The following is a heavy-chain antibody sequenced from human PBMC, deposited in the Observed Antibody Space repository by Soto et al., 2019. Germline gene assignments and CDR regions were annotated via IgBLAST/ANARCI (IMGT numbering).Heavy chain of an antibody. D-gene: IGHD6-6*01. CDR3: ARDRSKQLGLNP. V-gene: IGHV4-31*03. Sequence: PSETLSLTCTVSGGSISSGGYYWSWIRQHPGKGLEWIGYIYYSGSTYYNPSLKSRVTISVDTSKNQFSLKLSSVTAADTAVYYCARDRSKQLGLNPWGQGTLVTVSS. J-gene: IGHJ5*02. CDR1: GGSISSGGYY. CDR2: IYYSGST.